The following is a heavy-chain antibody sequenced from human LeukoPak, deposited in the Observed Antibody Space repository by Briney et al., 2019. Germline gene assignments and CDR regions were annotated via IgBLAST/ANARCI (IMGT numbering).Heavy chain of an antibody. V-gene: IGHV3-9*01. Sequence: PGGSLRLSCAASGFTFDDYAMHWVRQAPGKGLEWVSGISWNSGSIGYADSVKGRFTISRDNAKNSLYLQMNSLRAEDTAVYYCARETGVVKLPVDYWGQGTLVTVSS. CDR1: GFTFDDYA. D-gene: IGHD3-3*01. J-gene: IGHJ4*02. CDR3: ARETGVVKLPVDY. CDR2: ISWNSGSI.